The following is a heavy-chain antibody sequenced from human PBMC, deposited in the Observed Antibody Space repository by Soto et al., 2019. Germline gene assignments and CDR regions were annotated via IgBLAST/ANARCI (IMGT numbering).Heavy chain of an antibody. D-gene: IGHD1-26*01. Sequence: QVQLVQSGAEVKKPGASVKVSCKASGYTFTSYYMHWLRQAPGQGLEWMGIINPSGGSTSYAQKFQGRVTMTRDTSTSTVYMELSSLRSEDTAVYYCARTPSGGATSGWFDPWGQGTLVTVSS. J-gene: IGHJ5*02. V-gene: IGHV1-46*01. CDR3: ARTPSGGATSGWFDP. CDR2: INPSGGST. CDR1: GYTFTSYY.